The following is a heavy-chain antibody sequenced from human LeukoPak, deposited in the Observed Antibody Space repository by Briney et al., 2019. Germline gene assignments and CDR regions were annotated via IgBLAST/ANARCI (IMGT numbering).Heavy chain of an antibody. CDR1: GYTFTSYY. CDR3: ARDYHGSGSLTTFDY. D-gene: IGHD3-10*01. V-gene: IGHV1-46*01. J-gene: IGHJ4*02. Sequence: ASVKVSCKASGYTFTSYYMHWVRQAPGQGLEWMGIINPRGGSTTSAQKFQGRVTLTRDTSTTTVYMELSSLRSEDTAVYYCARDYHGSGSLTTFDYWGQGTLVTVSS. CDR2: INPRGGST.